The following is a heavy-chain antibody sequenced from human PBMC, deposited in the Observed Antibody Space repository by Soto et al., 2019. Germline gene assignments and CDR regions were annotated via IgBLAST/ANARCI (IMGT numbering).Heavy chain of an antibody. CDR2: VNPISGDT. Sequence: QIQLVQSGAEVKKPGASVKVSCRAPGYTLTGYYLPWVRRPPGQGLEWMGWVNPISGDTNYAQKFQDRVIMTRDRSITTVHMELSRLRSDDTAVYYCAREEGFRITMDRGRWFDPWGQGTLVTVSS. V-gene: IGHV1-2*02. D-gene: IGHD3-10*01. J-gene: IGHJ5*02. CDR1: GYTLTGYY. CDR3: AREEGFRITMDRGRWFDP.